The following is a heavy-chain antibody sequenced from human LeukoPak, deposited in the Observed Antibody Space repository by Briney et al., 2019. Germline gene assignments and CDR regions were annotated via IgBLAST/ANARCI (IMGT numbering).Heavy chain of an antibody. V-gene: IGHV4-34*01. CDR1: GLTFSGSA. Sequence: LSCAASGLTFSGSAMSWVRQAPGKGLEWIGEINHSGSTNHNPSLKSRVTISVDTSKNQFSLKLSSVTAADTAVYCCARVSRRWFGELLPDYWGQGTLVTVSS. D-gene: IGHD3-10*01. CDR3: ARVSRRWFGELLPDY. CDR2: INHSGST. J-gene: IGHJ4*02.